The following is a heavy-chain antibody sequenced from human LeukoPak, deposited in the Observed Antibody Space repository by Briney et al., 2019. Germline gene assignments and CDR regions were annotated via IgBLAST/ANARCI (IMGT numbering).Heavy chain of an antibody. V-gene: IGHV4-39*07. CDR1: GGSISSSSYY. Sequence: SETLSLTCTVSGGSISSSSYYWGWIRQPPGKGLEWIGSIYYSGSTYYNPSLKSRVTISVDTSKNQFSLKLSSVTAADTAVYYCARDSSYSSFDIWGQGAMVTVSS. CDR2: IYYSGST. D-gene: IGHD3-22*01. J-gene: IGHJ3*02. CDR3: ARDSSYSSFDI.